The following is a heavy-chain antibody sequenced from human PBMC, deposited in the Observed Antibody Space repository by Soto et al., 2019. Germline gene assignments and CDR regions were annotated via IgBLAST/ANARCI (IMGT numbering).Heavy chain of an antibody. J-gene: IGHJ4*02. V-gene: IGHV3-53*01. CDR3: ARGLTEDFWSGYYSHEYYFDY. Sequence: ACLRLYCATSAFTVSRKYLSWVRQDKGTGLEWVSVIYSGGSTYYADSVKGRFTISRDNSKNTLYLQMNSLRAEDTAVYYCARGLTEDFWSGYYSHEYYFDYWGQGTLV. CDR2: IYSGGST. CDR1: AFTVSRKY. D-gene: IGHD3-3*01.